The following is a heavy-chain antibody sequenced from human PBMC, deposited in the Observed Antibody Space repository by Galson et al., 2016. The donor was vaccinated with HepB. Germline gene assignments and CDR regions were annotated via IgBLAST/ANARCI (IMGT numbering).Heavy chain of an antibody. Sequence: TLSLTCTVSGGSISSGSYYWSWIRQLPGKGLEWIGYIYDSGSTYHNPSLKSRVNISVDTSNNQFSLKLNSVTAADTAVYYCARVPPGYCTTSGCYYYYYMDVWGKGTTVAVSS. D-gene: IGHD2-8*01. CDR3: ARVPPGYCTTSGCYYYYYMDV. CDR1: GGSISSGSYY. V-gene: IGHV4-31*03. CDR2: IYDSGST. J-gene: IGHJ6*03.